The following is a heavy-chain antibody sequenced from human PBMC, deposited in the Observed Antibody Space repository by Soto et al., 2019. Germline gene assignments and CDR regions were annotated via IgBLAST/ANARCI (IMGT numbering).Heavy chain of an antibody. V-gene: IGHV3-33*01. D-gene: IGHD4-17*01. CDR1: GFAFSSYG. J-gene: IGHJ6*03. CDR3: ARVGGTYGDPYYDYMDV. CDR2: IWFDGSIE. Sequence: GGSLRLSCETSGFAFSSYGMHWVRQAPGKGLEWVALIWFDGSIEYYADSVKGRFTISRDNSKNTLYLQMNSLRAEDTALYYCARVGGTYGDPYYDYMDVWGEGTTVTVSS.